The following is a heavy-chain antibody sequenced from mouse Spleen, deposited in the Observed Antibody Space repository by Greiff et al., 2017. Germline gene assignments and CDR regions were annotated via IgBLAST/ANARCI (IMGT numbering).Heavy chain of an antibody. J-gene: IGHJ4*01. D-gene: IGHD2-3*01. V-gene: IGHV1-81*01. CDR1: GYTFTSYG. CDR2: IYPRSGNT. CDR3: ARHDGYYEDAMDY. Sequence: QVQLKQSGAELARPGASVKLSCKASGYTFTSYGISWVKQRTGQGLEWIGEIYPRSGNTYYNEKFKGKATLTADKSSSTAYMELRSLTSEDSAVYFCARHDGYYEDAMDYWGQGTSVTVSS.